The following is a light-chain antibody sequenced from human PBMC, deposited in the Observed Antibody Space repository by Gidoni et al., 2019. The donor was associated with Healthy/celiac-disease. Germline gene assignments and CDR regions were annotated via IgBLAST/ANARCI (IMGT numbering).Light chain of an antibody. CDR3: QQRSNWRIT. CDR1: QMVSSY. Sequence: PATPSSAPEERATPCCRGSQMVSSYLAWYQQKPGQAPRLLIYDASSRATGIPARFSGSGSGTDFTLTISSLEPEDFAVYYCQQRSNWRITFGQGTRLEIK. V-gene: IGKV3-11*01. CDR2: DAS. J-gene: IGKJ5*01.